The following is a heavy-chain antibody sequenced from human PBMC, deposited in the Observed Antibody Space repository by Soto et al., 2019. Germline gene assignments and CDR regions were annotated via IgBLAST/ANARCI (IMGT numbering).Heavy chain of an antibody. V-gene: IGHV3-48*02. CDR1: GFTFTTYS. CDR3: ARDTLL. Sequence: GGSLRLSCAASGFTFTTYSMNWVRQAPGKGLEWVSYISSGSTTIYYADSVKGRFTISRDNAQNSLYLQMNSLRDEDTAVYYCARDTLLWGQGTLVTVSS. CDR2: ISSGSTTI. D-gene: IGHD3-10*01. J-gene: IGHJ4*02.